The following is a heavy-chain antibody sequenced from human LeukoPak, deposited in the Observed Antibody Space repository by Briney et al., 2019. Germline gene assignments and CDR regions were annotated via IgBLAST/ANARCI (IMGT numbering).Heavy chain of an antibody. Sequence: GGSLRLSCAASGFTFSSYSMNWVRQAPGKGLEWVSYISSSSNTIYYADSVKGRFTISRDNSKNTLHLQMNSLRPEDTAVYYCARETGGAVGSTDFDYWGQGTLVTVSS. CDR3: ARETGGAVGSTDFDY. CDR2: ISSSSNTI. J-gene: IGHJ4*02. V-gene: IGHV3-48*01. CDR1: GFTFSSYS. D-gene: IGHD4-17*01.